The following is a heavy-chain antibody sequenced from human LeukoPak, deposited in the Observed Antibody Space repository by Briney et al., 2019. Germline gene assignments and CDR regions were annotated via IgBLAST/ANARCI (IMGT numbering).Heavy chain of an antibody. CDR3: ARAADGSGSYGY. V-gene: IGHV4-34*01. J-gene: IGHJ4*02. CDR2: INHSGST. CDR1: GGSFSGYY. D-gene: IGHD3-10*01. Sequence: PSETLSLTCAVYGGSFSGYYWSWIRQPPGKGLEWIGEINHSGSTNYNPSLKSRVTISVDTSKNQFSLKLSSVTAADTAVYYCARAADGSGSYGYWGQGTLVTVSS.